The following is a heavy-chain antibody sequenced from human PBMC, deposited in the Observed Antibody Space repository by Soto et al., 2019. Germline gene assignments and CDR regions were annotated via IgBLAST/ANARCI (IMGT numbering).Heavy chain of an antibody. CDR2: ISSSSSYI. J-gene: IGHJ5*02. CDR3: TGQQLVLSSSGNWFEP. CDR1: GFPFSSYS. Sequence: EVQLVESGGGLVKPGGSLRLSCAASGFPFSSYSMNWVRQAPGQGLEWVSSISSSSSYIYYADSVKGRFTISRDNAKNSLYLQMNSLRAEDTAVYYCTGQQLVLSSSGNWFEPWGQGTLVTVSS. V-gene: IGHV3-21*01. D-gene: IGHD6-13*01.